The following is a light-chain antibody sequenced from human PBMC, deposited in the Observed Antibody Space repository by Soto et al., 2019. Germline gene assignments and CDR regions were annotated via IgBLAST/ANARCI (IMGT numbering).Light chain of an antibody. V-gene: IGLV3-9*01. J-gene: IGLJ1*01. Sequence: SYELTQRLSVSVALGPTARITCGGNNIGSKNVHWYQQKPGQAPVLVIYRDSNRPSGIPERFSGSNSGNTATLTITRAQAGDEADYYCQVWDSSTYYVFGTGTKVTVL. CDR3: QVWDSSTYYV. CDR2: RDS. CDR1: NIGSKN.